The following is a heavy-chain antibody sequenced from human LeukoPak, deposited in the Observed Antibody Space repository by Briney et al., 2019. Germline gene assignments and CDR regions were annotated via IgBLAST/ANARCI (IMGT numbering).Heavy chain of an antibody. V-gene: IGHV3-30-3*01. CDR3: ARDQDSNYYYYGMDV. CDR1: GFTFSSYA. CDR2: ISYDGSNK. D-gene: IGHD4-11*01. J-gene: IGHJ6*02. Sequence: PGGSLRLSCAASGFTFSSYAMHWVRQAPGKGLEWVAVISYDGSNKYYADSVKGRFTISRDNSKNTLYLQMNSLRAEDTAVYYCARDQDSNYYYYGMDVWSQGTTVTVSS.